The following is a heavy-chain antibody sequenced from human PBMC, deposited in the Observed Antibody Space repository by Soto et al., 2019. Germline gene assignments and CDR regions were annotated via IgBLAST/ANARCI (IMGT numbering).Heavy chain of an antibody. Sequence: QVQLVQSGAEVKKPGASVKVSCKASGYTFTSYYMHWVRQAPGQGLEWMGIINPSGGSTSYAQQFQGRVTMTRATSTSTAYMELSSLRSEDTAVYYCAREDRSSGGPHDDYGGQETLDTVSS. V-gene: IGHV1-46*01. J-gene: IGHJ4*02. CDR1: GYTFTSYY. CDR2: INPSGGST. D-gene: IGHD6-6*01. CDR3: AREDRSSGGPHDDY.